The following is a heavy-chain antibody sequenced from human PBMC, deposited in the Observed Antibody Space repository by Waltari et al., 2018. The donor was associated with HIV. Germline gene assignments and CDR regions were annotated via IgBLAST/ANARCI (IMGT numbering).Heavy chain of an antibody. D-gene: IGHD3-16*01. Sequence: EVQLVESGGDLVQPGGSLRLSCAASGFNFRSYWMHWIRQIPGKGLVWVSHISTDGSDTSHLESVKGRFTISRDNAKNTLYLQMNSLRVEDTAIYYCTRDLSTYGHEFDYWGQGTLVTVAS. J-gene: IGHJ4*02. V-gene: IGHV3-74*01. CDR3: TRDLSTYGHEFDY. CDR2: ISTDGSDT. CDR1: GFNFRSYW.